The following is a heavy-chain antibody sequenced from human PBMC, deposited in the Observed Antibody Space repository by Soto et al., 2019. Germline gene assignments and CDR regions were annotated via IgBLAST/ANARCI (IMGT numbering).Heavy chain of an antibody. CDR1: GFTFSSYG. J-gene: IGHJ4*02. CDR3: AKGGGTTLPLDS. D-gene: IGHD1-7*01. V-gene: IGHV3-33*06. CDR2: IWYDGSDK. Sequence: VGSLRLSWAASGFTFSSYGMHWVRQAPGKGLEWVAVIWYDGSDKFYADSVKGRFTISRDNSKNTLYLQMHSLTAEDTAVYCCAKGGGTTLPLDSWGQGTLVTVSS.